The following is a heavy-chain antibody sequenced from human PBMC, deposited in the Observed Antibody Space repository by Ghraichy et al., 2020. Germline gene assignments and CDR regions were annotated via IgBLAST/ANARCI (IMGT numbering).Heavy chain of an antibody. Sequence: GGSLRLSFTASGFSFGDYAMAWFRQAPGKGLEWVGFIRTKPDGETTKYAASVEGRFTISRDDSKSIAYLQMNSLKTEDTAVYYCTRDRPIDYWGQGTLVTVSS. CDR3: TRDRPIDY. CDR1: GFSFGDYA. CDR2: IRTKPDGETT. J-gene: IGHJ4*02. V-gene: IGHV3-49*03.